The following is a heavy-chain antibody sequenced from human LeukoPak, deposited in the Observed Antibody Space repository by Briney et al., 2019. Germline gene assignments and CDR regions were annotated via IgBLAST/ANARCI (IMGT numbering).Heavy chain of an antibody. J-gene: IGHJ4*02. Sequence: GGSLRLSCAASGYTFSDFSVNWVRQAPGKGLEWVSSISVRSNYRYYADSVRGRFTISRDDARDSLFLQMNSLRAEDTAVYFCVRLRRNSDTSGYYYYYDYWGQGTLVTVSS. CDR2: ISVRSNYR. CDR3: VRLRRNSDTSGYYYYYDY. CDR1: GYTFSDFS. V-gene: IGHV3-21*01. D-gene: IGHD3-22*01.